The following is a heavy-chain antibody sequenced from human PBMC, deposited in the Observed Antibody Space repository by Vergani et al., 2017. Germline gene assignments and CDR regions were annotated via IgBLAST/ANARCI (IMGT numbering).Heavy chain of an antibody. CDR1: GFTFSSYG. D-gene: IGHD3-22*01. CDR2: ISYDGSNK. J-gene: IGHJ4*02. Sequence: VQLVESGGGVVQPGRSLRLSCAASGFTFSSYGMHWVRQAPGKGLEWVAVISYDGSNKYYADSVKGRFTISRDNSKNTLYLQMNSLRAEDTAVYYCAXEPGRIEEYYYDPPFPEYWGQGTLVTVSA. CDR3: AXEPGRIEEYYYDPPFPEY. V-gene: IGHV3-30*03.